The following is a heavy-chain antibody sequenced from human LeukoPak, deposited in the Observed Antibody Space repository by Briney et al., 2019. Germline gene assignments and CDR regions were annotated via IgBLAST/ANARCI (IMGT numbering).Heavy chain of an antibody. CDR3: ARGPSGYHNT. CDR2: IKQDGSEK. V-gene: IGHV3-7*01. J-gene: IGHJ4*02. D-gene: IGHD5-12*01. Sequence: PGGSLRLSCAASGLTFSSYWMSWVRQAPGKGLEWVANIKQDGSEKHYVDSVKGRFTISRDNAKNSLYLQMNSLRAEDTAVYYCARGPSGYHNTGGQGTLVTVSS. CDR1: GLTFSSYW.